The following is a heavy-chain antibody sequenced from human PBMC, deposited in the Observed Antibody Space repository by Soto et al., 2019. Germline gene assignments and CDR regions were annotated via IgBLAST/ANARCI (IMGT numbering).Heavy chain of an antibody. J-gene: IGHJ4*02. CDR2: IKPSDGNR. CDR1: GYSFSFYG. CDR3: ARDRLRGYDSSGFYS. V-gene: IGHV1-18*01. D-gene: IGHD3-22*01. Sequence: GASVKVSCKASGYSFSFYGINWVRQAPGQGLEWMGWIKPSDGNRNFAQKFEDRVTMTTATSTNTVFLELRSLKSDDTAIYYCARDRLRGYDSSGFYSWGQGTMVTVSS.